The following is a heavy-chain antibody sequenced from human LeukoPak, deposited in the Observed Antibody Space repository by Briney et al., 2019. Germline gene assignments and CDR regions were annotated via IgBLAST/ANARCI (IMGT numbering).Heavy chain of an antibody. Sequence: PSETLSLTCAVSGYSISSGYYWGWIRQPPGKGLEWIGSIYHSGSTYYNPSLKSRVTISVDTSKNQFSLKLSSVTAADTAVYYCARALYCSGGSCYPRAWVRYYFDYWGQGTLVTVSS. J-gene: IGHJ4*02. D-gene: IGHD2-15*01. CDR1: GYSISSGYY. CDR2: IYHSGST. CDR3: ARALYCSGGSCYPRAWVRYYFDY. V-gene: IGHV4-38-2*01.